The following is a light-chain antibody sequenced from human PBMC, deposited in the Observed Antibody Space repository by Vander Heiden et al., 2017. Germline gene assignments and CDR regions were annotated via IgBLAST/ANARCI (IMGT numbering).Light chain of an antibody. Sequence: DIQMTQSPSALSASVGDTVTITCRASQSISTWLAWYQQKPGKAPKLLIYKASILESGVPSRFSGSGSGTEFTLTITRLQSDDFATYHCQQYNTYPWTFGQGTKVEIK. CDR2: KAS. V-gene: IGKV1-5*03. CDR3: QQYNTYPWT. J-gene: IGKJ1*01. CDR1: QSISTW.